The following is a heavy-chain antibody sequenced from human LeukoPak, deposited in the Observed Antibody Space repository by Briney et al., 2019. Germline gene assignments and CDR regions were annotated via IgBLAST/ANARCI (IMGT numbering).Heavy chain of an antibody. CDR1: GGSISSANYY. Sequence: PSETLSLTCTVSGGSISSANYYWNWIRQPAGKGMEWIGRIYTTGNTNYNPSLKSRVTISVNTSQNQFSLQLSSVTAADTAVYYCARDFGSSPDYYYYMYVWGKGTTVTVSS. CDR3: ARDFGSSPDYYYYMYV. V-gene: IGHV4-61*02. J-gene: IGHJ6*03. CDR2: IYTTGNT. D-gene: IGHD6-13*01.